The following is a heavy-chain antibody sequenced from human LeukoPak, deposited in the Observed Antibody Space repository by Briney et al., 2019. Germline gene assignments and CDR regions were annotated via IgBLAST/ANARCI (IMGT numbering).Heavy chain of an antibody. Sequence: GESLKISCKGSGYSFSSYWIGWVGQMTGKGLEWMGIIYAGDSDTRYSPSFLGQATTSADKSISTAYLQWSSLKASDTAMYYCARQNMASSGWFYGMDIWGQGTTVTVSS. D-gene: IGHD6-19*01. CDR2: IYAGDSDT. J-gene: IGHJ6*02. V-gene: IGHV5-51*01. CDR3: ARQNMASSGWFYGMDI. CDR1: GYSFSSYW.